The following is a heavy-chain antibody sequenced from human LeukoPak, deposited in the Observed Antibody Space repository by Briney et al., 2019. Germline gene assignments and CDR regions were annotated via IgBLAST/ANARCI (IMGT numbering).Heavy chain of an antibody. CDR3: AKAVGYSYGLYFDY. CDR1: GFTFSNYV. CDR2: ISTDGNDK. V-gene: IGHV3-30-3*01. D-gene: IGHD5-18*01. Sequence: GGSLRLSCAASGFTFSNYVMHWVRQAPGKGLEWVAVISTDGNDKYHANSVKGRFTISRDNSKNTLFLQLSSLRAEDTAVYYCAKAVGYSYGLYFDYWGQGTLVTVSS. J-gene: IGHJ4*02.